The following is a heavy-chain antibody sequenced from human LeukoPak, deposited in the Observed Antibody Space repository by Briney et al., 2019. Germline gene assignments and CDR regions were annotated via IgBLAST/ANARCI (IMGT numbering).Heavy chain of an antibody. CDR3: ARDSGTLWFGEPYYYGMDV. D-gene: IGHD3-10*01. J-gene: IGHJ6*02. Sequence: ASVKVSCKASGGTFSSYAISWVRQAPGQGLEWMGRIIPILGIANYAQKFQGRVTITADKSTSTAYMELRSLRSDDTAVYYCARDSGTLWFGEPYYYGMDVWGQGTTVTVSS. V-gene: IGHV1-69*04. CDR1: GGTFSSYA. CDR2: IIPILGIA.